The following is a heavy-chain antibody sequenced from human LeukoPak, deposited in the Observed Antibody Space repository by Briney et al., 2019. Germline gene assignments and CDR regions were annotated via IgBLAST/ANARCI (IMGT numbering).Heavy chain of an antibody. CDR1: GFTFSSYA. V-gene: IGHV3-15*01. Sequence: GGSLRLSCAASGFTFSSYAMSWVRQAPGKGLEWVDRIKSKTDGGTTDYAAPVKGRFTISRDDSKNTLYLQMNSLETEDTAVYYCTTTYYYDSRGEYYFDYWGQGTLVTVSS. J-gene: IGHJ4*02. D-gene: IGHD3-22*01. CDR3: TTTYYYDSRGEYYFDY. CDR2: IKSKTDGGTT.